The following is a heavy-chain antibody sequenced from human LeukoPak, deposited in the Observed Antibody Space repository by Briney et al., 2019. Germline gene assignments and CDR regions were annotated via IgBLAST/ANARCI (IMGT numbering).Heavy chain of an antibody. CDR3: ARDPADEVGGRYYFDY. V-gene: IGHV3-21*01. J-gene: IGHJ4*02. D-gene: IGHD1-26*01. CDR2: ISSSSSYI. Sequence: GGSLRLSCVASGFTFSSYSMNWVRQAPGKGLEWVSSISSSSSYIYYADSVKGRFTISRDNAKNSLYLQMNSLRAEDTAVYYCARDPADEVGGRYYFDYWGQGTLVTVSS. CDR1: GFTFSSYS.